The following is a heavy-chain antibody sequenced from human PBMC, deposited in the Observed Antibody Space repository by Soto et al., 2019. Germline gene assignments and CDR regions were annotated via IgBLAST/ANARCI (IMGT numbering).Heavy chain of an antibody. J-gene: IGHJ4*02. V-gene: IGHV3-74*01. CDR1: GFTFSSYW. CDR3: ARDPHDYGGNSIDY. CDR2: INSDGSST. Sequence: GGSLRLSCAASGFTFSSYWMHWVRQAPGKGLVWVSRINSDGSSTSYADSVKGRLTISRDNAKNTLYLQMNSLRAEDTAVYYCARDPHDYGGNSIDYWGQGTLVTVSS. D-gene: IGHD4-17*01.